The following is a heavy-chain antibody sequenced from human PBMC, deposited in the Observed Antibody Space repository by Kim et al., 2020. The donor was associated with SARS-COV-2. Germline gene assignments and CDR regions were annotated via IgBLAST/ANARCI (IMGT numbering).Heavy chain of an antibody. CDR3: ARDSTEYYYDSSGYYLDY. D-gene: IGHD3-22*01. J-gene: IGHJ4*02. Sequence: KGRFTISRDNAKNTLYLQMNSLGAEDTAVYYCARDSTEYYYDSSGYYLDYWGQGTLVTVSS. V-gene: IGHV3-30*07.